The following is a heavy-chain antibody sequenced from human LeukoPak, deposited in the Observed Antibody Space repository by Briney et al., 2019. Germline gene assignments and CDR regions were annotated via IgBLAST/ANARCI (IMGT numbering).Heavy chain of an antibody. V-gene: IGHV3-7*05. Sequence: GKSLRLSCAASGFTFSNYAMNWVRQAPGRGLEWVADIKQDGTQKYYVDSVEGRITISRDNVKNSLYLQMNSLRVEDTAVYYCARDCGSDCSQAFDIWGQGTMVTVSS. J-gene: IGHJ3*02. CDR2: IKQDGTQK. CDR1: GFTFSNYA. CDR3: ARDCGSDCSQAFDI. D-gene: IGHD2-21*02.